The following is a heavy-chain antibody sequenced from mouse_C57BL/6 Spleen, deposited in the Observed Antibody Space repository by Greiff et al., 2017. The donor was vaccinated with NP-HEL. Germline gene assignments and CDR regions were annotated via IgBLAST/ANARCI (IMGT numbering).Heavy chain of an antibody. J-gene: IGHJ3*01. D-gene: IGHD2-2*01. CDR1: GFNITDYN. Sequence: EVQLQQSGAELVRPGASVKLSCTASGFNITDYNMHWVKQRPEQGLEWIGWIDPENGDTEYASKFQGKATMTADTSSNTAYLQLSRLTSEDTAVYYCTTIYDGYAWFAYWGQGTLVTVSA. V-gene: IGHV14-4*01. CDR3: TTIYDGYAWFAY. CDR2: IDPENGDT.